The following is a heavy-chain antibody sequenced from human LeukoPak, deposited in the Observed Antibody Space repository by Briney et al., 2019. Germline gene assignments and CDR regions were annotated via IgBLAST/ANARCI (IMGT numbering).Heavy chain of an antibody. CDR3: ARGSLDAVAGT. D-gene: IGHD6-19*01. Sequence: GGSLRLSCAASGFSFNNYGMHWVRQAPGKGLEWVALISLDVTSQYYADSVKGRFTISRDNSKNTLYLQMNSLRAEDTAVYYCARGSLDAVAGTWGQGTLVTVSS. CDR1: GFSFNNYG. V-gene: IGHV3-30*03. CDR2: ISLDVTSQ. J-gene: IGHJ4*02.